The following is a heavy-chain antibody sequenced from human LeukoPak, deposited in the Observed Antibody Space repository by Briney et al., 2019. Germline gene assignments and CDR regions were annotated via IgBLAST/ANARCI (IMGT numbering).Heavy chain of an antibody. D-gene: IGHD5-12*01. CDR3: AREPGGAEYSGYDPFDF. J-gene: IGHJ4*02. Sequence: SEALSLTCTVSGGSISSYYWSWIRQSPGKGLGCIGYIHYTGSTNYNPSLKSRVTISVETSKNQFSLQLNSVTPEDTAVYYCAREPGGAEYSGYDPFDFWGQGTLVTVSS. CDR1: GGSISSYY. V-gene: IGHV4-59*12. CDR2: IHYTGST.